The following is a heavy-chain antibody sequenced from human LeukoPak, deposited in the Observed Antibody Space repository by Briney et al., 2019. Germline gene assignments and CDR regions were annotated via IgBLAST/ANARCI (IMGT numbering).Heavy chain of an antibody. CDR2: IYGSGST. D-gene: IGHD4-17*01. V-gene: IGHV4-59*11. CDR3: ARDPTTVTKGFDI. J-gene: IGHJ3*02. CDR1: GDSLSSHY. Sequence: SETLSLTRTVSGDSLSSHYWSWIRQPPGKGLEWIGYIYGSGSTNYNPSLKSRVTISVDTSKNQFSLKVSSVTAADTAVYYCARDPTTVTKGFDIWGQGTLVTVSS.